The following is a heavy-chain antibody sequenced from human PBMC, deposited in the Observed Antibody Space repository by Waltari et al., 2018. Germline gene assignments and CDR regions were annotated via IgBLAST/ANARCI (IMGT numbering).Heavy chain of an antibody. CDR3: ARGGQRVLRFLEWLFDY. Sequence: QVQLVQSGAEVKKPGASVKVSCKASGYTFTSYYMHWVRTAPGQGLEWMGIINPSGGSTSYAQKFQGRVTMTRDKSTSTVYMELSSLRSEDTAVYYCARGGQRVLRFLEWLFDYWGQGTLVTVSS. J-gene: IGHJ4*02. CDR1: GYTFTSYY. V-gene: IGHV1-46*01. D-gene: IGHD3-3*01. CDR2: INPSGGST.